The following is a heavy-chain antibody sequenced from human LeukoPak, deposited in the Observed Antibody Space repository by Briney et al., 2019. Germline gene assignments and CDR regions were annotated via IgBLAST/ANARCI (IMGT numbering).Heavy chain of an antibody. V-gene: IGHV4-34*01. D-gene: IGHD4-17*01. CDR3: ARALAPPSPKTTVTTQADY. CDR2: INHSGST. Sequence: SETLSLTCAVYGGSFSGYYWSWISQPQGKGLEWIGEINHSGSTNYNPSLKSRVTISVDTSKNQFSLKLSSVTAADTAVYYCARALAPPSPKTTVTTQADYWGQGTLVTVSS. CDR1: GGSFSGYY. J-gene: IGHJ4*02.